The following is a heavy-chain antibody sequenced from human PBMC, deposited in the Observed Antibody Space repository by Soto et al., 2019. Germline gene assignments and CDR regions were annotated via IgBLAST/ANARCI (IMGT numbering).Heavy chain of an antibody. CDR2: ISPHNRNT. CDR1: GYTFGHFY. CDR3: ARDEGGYDILTGYYKAHHFDQ. V-gene: IGHV1-18*01. J-gene: IGHJ4*02. Sequence: QVQLVQSGAEVKRPGDSVKVSCQASGYTFGHFYITWVGQAPGQGLEWMGAISPHNRNTNYAEKFRGRVTMTTDTSTTTAYMELRSLRSDDTAVYYCARDEGGYDILTGYYKAHHFDQWGQGALVTVSS. D-gene: IGHD3-9*01.